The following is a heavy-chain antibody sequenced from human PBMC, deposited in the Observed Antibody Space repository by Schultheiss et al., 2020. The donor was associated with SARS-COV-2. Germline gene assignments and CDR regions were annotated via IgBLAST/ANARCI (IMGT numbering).Heavy chain of an antibody. Sequence: SQTLSLTCTVSGGSISSGGYYWSWIRQHPGKGLEWIGYIYYSGSTNYNPSLKSRVTISVDTSKNQFSLKLSSVTAADTAVYYCARGRFKVSRSHWFDPWGQGTLVTVSS. D-gene: IGHD2-15*01. V-gene: IGHV4-61*08. J-gene: IGHJ5*02. CDR1: GGSISSGGYY. CDR2: IYYSGST. CDR3: ARGRFKVSRSHWFDP.